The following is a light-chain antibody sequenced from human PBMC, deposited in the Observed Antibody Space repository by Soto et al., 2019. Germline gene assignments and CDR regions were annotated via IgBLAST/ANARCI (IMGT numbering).Light chain of an antibody. CDR2: AVT. CDR1: SSDVGGYNY. Sequence: QSALTQPASVSGSAGQSITISCTGTSSDVGGYNYVSWYQQHPGKAPKLIIYAVTNRPSGVSIRFSGSKSGNTASLTISGLQAEDEADYYCCSYTSSTTYVFGPGTKVTVL. CDR3: CSYTSSTTYV. J-gene: IGLJ1*01. V-gene: IGLV2-14*01.